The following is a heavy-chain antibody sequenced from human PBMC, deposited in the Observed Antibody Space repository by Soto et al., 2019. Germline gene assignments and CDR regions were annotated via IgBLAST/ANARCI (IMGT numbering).Heavy chain of an antibody. Sequence: QVQLQESGPRLVKSSETLSLTCTVSGGSLSSFYWGWLRRPPGKGLEWIGYIYHSGTTKYNSSLKSRVTMSVDSSKNEFSLNLTSVTAADTAVYYCARVHKEELATEPAAHYDHWGHGTLVTVAS. D-gene: IGHD2-2*01. CDR2: IYHSGTT. CDR3: ARVHKEELATEPAAHYDH. CDR1: GGSLSSFY. J-gene: IGHJ4*01. V-gene: IGHV4-59*01.